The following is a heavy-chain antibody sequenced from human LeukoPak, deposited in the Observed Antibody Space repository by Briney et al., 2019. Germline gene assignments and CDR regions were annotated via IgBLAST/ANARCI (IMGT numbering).Heavy chain of an antibody. CDR3: ATSVEPPSGWYPNFDY. D-gene: IGHD6-19*01. Sequence: GASVKVSCKVSGYTLTELSMHWVRQAPGKGLEWMGGFDPEDGETIYAQKFQGRVTMTEDTSTDTAYMELSSLRSEDTAVYYCATSVEPPSGWYPNFDYWGQGTLVTVSS. CDR2: FDPEDGET. J-gene: IGHJ4*02. CDR1: GYTLTELS. V-gene: IGHV1-24*01.